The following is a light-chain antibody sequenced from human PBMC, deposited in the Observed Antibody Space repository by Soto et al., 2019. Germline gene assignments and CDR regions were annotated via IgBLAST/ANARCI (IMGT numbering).Light chain of an antibody. CDR1: QSVSSY. CDR2: DAS. J-gene: IGKJ5*01. Sequence: EIVLTQSPATLSLSPGERATLSCRASQSVSSYLAWYQQKPGQAPRLLIYDASNRATGIPARFSGSGSGTDFTLTINSLDPEDSAVYYCQQRSNWPSNSFGQGTRLEIK. V-gene: IGKV3-11*01. CDR3: QQRSNWPSNS.